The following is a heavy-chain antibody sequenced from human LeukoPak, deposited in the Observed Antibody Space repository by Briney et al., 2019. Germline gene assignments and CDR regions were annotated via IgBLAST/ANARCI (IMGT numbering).Heavy chain of an antibody. D-gene: IGHD2-2*01. J-gene: IGHJ3*02. CDR1: GGTFRSYA. CDR2: IIPMFGTP. CDR3: AKTLGYCSTTGCYGAFDI. Sequence: SVKVSCKASGGTFRSYAISWVRQAPGQGLEWMGGIIPMFGTPNYAQRFQGRVRITADESTSTAYMELSSLRSEDTAVYYCAKTLGYCSTTGCYGAFDIWGQGTMVTVSS. V-gene: IGHV1-69*13.